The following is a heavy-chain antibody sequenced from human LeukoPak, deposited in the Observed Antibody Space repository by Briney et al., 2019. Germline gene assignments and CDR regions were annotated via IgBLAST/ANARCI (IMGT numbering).Heavy chain of an antibody. Sequence: ASETLSLTCTVSGGSISSSSYYWGWIRQPPGKGLEWIGSIYYSGSTYYNPSLKSRVTISVDTSKNQFSLKLSSVTAADTAVYYCARHVVGSYALYFDYWGQGTLVTVSS. J-gene: IGHJ4*02. CDR2: IYYSGST. V-gene: IGHV4-39*01. CDR1: GGSISSSSYY. D-gene: IGHD1-26*01. CDR3: ARHVVGSYALYFDY.